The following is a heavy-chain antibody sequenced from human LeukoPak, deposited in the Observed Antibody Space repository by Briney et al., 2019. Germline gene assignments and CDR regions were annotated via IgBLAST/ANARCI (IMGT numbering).Heavy chain of an antibody. J-gene: IGHJ4*02. V-gene: IGHV3-48*02. CDR1: GFTFSSYS. CDR2: ITARGTAM. D-gene: IGHD1-26*01. CDR3: ASSGSYRFDY. Sequence: GGSLRLSCAASGFTFSSYSMNWVRQAPGKGLEWVSHITARGTAMFYADSVKGRFTISRDNAKNSLYLQMNSMRDEDTAVYHCASSGSYRFDYWGQGTLVTISS.